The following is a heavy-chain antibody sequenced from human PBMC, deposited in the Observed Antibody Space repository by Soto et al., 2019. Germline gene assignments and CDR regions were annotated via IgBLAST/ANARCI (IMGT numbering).Heavy chain of an antibody. CDR3: GGGIAADF. V-gene: IGHV1-18*01. CDR1: GYTFTSYG. Sequence: GASVKVSCKASGYTFTSYGISWVRQAPGQGLEWMGWISAYNGNTNYAQKLQGRVTMTTDTSTSTAYMELRSLRSGETDVYYCGGGIAADFWGQGTLVTVSS. D-gene: IGHD6-13*01. J-gene: IGHJ4*02. CDR2: ISAYNGNT.